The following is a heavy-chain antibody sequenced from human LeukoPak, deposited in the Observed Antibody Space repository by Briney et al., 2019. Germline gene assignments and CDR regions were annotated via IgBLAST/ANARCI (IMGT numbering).Heavy chain of an antibody. V-gene: IGHV3-53*01. J-gene: IGHJ4*02. D-gene: IGHD3-22*01. CDR2: IYSGGST. Sequence: GGSLRLSCAASGFTVSSNYMSWVRQAPGKGLEWVSVIYSGGSTYYADSVKGRFTISRDNSKNTLYLQMNSLRAEDTAVYYCARGDSSGYYPFDYWGREPWSPSPQ. CDR1: GFTVSSNY. CDR3: ARGDSSGYYPFDY.